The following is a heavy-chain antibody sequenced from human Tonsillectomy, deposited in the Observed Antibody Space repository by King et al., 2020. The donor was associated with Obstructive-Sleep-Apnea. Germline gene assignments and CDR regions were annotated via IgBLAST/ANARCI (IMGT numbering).Heavy chain of an antibody. D-gene: IGHD6-19*01. V-gene: IGHV1-2*02. J-gene: IGHJ6*02. CDR2: INPNSGGT. CDR1: GYIFTGYY. CDR3: AKDGGNGQWIPPNYYYAMVV. Sequence: LQLVQSGAEVKKPGASVMVSCKASGYIFTGYYMHWVRQAPGQRLEWMGWINPNSGGTKYAQKFQGRVTMTRDTSISTVYMELSSLRSDDTAVYYCAKDGGNGQWIPPNYYYAMVVWGQGTTVTVSS.